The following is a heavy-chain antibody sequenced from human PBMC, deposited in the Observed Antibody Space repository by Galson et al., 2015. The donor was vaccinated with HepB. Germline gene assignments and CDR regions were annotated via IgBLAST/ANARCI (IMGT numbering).Heavy chain of an antibody. CDR3: TRPMVRGVE. CDR1: GFTFSNYA. J-gene: IGHJ4*02. D-gene: IGHD3-10*01. CDR2: ISDSGDST. V-gene: IGHV3-23*01. Sequence: SLRLSCAASGFTFSNYAITWVRQAPGQGLEWVSAISDSGDSTYYADSVRGRFTISRDNSKNTLYLQMNGLTADDTAVYYCTRPMVRGVEWGQGTLVTVSS.